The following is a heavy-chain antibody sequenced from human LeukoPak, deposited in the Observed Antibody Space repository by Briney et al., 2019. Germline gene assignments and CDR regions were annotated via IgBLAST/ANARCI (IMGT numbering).Heavy chain of an antibody. D-gene: IGHD5-12*01. V-gene: IGHV3-33*01. Sequence: PGGSLRLSCAASGFTFSSYGMHWVRQAPGEGLEWVAVIWYDGSNKYYADSVKGRFTISRDNSKNTLYLQMNSLRAEDTAVYYCAREVRGYSGYDWLYYYYGMDVWGQGTTVTVSS. CDR1: GFTFSSYG. CDR3: AREVRGYSGYDWLYYYYGMDV. CDR2: IWYDGSNK. J-gene: IGHJ6*02.